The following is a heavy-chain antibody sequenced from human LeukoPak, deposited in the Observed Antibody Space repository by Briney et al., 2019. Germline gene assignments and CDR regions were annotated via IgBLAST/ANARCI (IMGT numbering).Heavy chain of an antibody. CDR2: IYPGESET. Sequence: GESLKISCKGSGYKFRTYFIGWVRQMAGEDLEWMGSIYPGESETRYSPSFEGQVTISADESISIAYLQCSSLKASDTAMYYCVRSELQYRTDWFDYWGQGSLVTVSS. V-gene: IGHV5-51*01. D-gene: IGHD1-7*01. CDR1: GYKFRTYF. J-gene: IGHJ4*02. CDR3: VRSELQYRTDWFDY.